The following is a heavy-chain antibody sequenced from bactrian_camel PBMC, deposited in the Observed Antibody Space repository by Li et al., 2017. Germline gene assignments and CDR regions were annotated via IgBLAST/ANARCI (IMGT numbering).Heavy chain of an antibody. V-gene: IGHV3S13*01. CDR2: IYTSGGMR. CDR1: GFAFNNQY. J-gene: IGHJ6*01. Sequence: DVQLVESGGGLVQPGGSLTLSCAASGFAFNNQYISWVRHTPGKGLEWVSTIYTSGGMRQYADSVKGRFTIFSDTAKNTLSLETNNVKPEDTGVYYCAAPGGYSYGEFGYWGQGTQVTVS. D-gene: IGHD3*01. CDR3: AAPGGYSYGEFGY.